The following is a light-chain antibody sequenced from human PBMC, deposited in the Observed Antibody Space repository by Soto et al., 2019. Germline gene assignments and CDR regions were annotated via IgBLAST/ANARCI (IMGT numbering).Light chain of an antibody. CDR3: QHYGTSPFT. CDR2: DTS. CDR1: QSVSSL. J-gene: IGKJ3*01. V-gene: IGKV3-15*01. Sequence: IVLTQSPATLSVSPGERATLSCRASQSVSSLLAWYQQKPRQAPRLLIYDTSTRATGIPARFSGSGSGTDFTLTISRLEPEDVAVYYCQHYGTSPFTFGPGTKVDIK.